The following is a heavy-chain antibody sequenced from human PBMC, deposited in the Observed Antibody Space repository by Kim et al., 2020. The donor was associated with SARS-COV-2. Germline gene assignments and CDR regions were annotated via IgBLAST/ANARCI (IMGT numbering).Heavy chain of an antibody. D-gene: IGHD3-10*01. V-gene: IGHV1-8*01. Sequence: ASVKVSCKASGYTFTSYDINWVRQATGQGLEWMGWMNPNSGNTGYAQKFQGRVTMTRNTSISTAYMELSSLRSEDTAVYYCARGRPKDRFYYYGSGSRKNRAYYFDYWGQGTLVTVSS. CDR2: MNPNSGNT. J-gene: IGHJ4*02. CDR1: GYTFTSYD. CDR3: ARGRPKDRFYYYGSGSRKNRAYYFDY.